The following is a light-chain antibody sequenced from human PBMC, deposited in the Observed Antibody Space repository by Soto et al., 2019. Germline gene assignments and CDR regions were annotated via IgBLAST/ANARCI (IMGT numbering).Light chain of an antibody. CDR3: QHYGSLYRT. V-gene: IGKV3-20*01. CDR2: STS. Sequence: IALTQSPGTLSLYPGHRAALSCLASQSISSNYLARYQQRPGQAPRLLLYSTSSRAPGIPDRFSGSGSGSDFTLTISRLEPEDFAVYYCQHYGSLYRTFGQGTKVDIK. CDR1: QSISSNY. J-gene: IGKJ1*01.